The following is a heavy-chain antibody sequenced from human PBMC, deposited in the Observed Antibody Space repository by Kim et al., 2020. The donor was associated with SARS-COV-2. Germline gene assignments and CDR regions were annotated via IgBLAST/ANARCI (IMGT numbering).Heavy chain of an antibody. D-gene: IGHD3-10*01. CDR3: ARNDVWPPRPVMVRGSAAGYYGMDV. CDR1: GYTFTSYA. Sequence: ASVKVSCKASGYTFTSYAMHWVRQAPGQRLEWMGWINAGNGNTKYSQKFQGRVTITRDTSASTAYMELSSLRSEDTAVYYCARNDVWPPRPVMVRGSAAGYYGMDVWGQGTTVTVSS. CDR2: INAGNGNT. J-gene: IGHJ6*02. V-gene: IGHV1-3*01.